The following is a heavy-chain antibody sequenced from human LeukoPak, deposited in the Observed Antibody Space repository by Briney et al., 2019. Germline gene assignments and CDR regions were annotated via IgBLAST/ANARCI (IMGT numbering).Heavy chain of an antibody. CDR3: WRHSICFYP. V-gene: IGHV4-59*08. Sequence: PSETLSLTCTVSGGSISSYYWSWIRQPPGKGLEWIGYISYSGSTNYNPSLKSRVTISVDTSKNQLPLKLTYVTGADTTAYYCWRHSICFYPGGEGTLVTVSS. CDR2: ISYSGST. J-gene: IGHJ5*02. CDR1: GGSISSYY.